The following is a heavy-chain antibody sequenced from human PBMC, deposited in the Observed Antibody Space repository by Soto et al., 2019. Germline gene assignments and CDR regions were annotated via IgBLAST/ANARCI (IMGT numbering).Heavy chain of an antibody. CDR1: GFTFSNYA. CDR2: ISGRGGST. Sequence: XGSLRLSCAASGFTFSNYAMNWVRQAPGKGLEWVSTISGRGGSTYYADSVKGRFTISRDNSKNILYLQMNSLRAEDTAVYYCAKATMTLVVIRLDSCGQGTLVTVSS. J-gene: IGHJ4*02. D-gene: IGHD3-22*01. CDR3: AKATMTLVVIRLDS. V-gene: IGHV3-23*01.